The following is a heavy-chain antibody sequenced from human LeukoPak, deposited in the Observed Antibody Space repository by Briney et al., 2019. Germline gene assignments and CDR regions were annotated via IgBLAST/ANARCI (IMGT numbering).Heavy chain of an antibody. J-gene: IGHJ4*02. D-gene: IGHD1-26*01. Sequence: PSETLSLTCTVSGGSISSYYWSWIRQPPGKGLEWIGYIYYSGSTNYNPSLKSRVAISVDTPKNQFSLKLSSVTAADTAVYYCARGGAGDYFDYWGQGTLVTVSS. CDR1: GGSISSYY. CDR2: IYYSGST. CDR3: ARGGAGDYFDY. V-gene: IGHV4-59*01.